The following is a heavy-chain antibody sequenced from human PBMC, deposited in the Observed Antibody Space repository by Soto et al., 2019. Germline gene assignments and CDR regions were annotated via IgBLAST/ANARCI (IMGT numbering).Heavy chain of an antibody. CDR2: IYYSGST. V-gene: IGHV4-39*01. CDR3: ARQVSGWRKWYWFDP. D-gene: IGHD6-19*01. CDR1: GGSISSSSYY. J-gene: IGHJ5*02. Sequence: QLQLQESGPGLVKPSETLSLTCTVYGGSISSSSYYWGWIRQPPGQGLEWIGSIYYSGSTYYNPSLKSRLTISVVTSKTQFSLKLSSVTAADTAVYYCARQVSGWRKWYWFDPWCQGTLVTVSS.